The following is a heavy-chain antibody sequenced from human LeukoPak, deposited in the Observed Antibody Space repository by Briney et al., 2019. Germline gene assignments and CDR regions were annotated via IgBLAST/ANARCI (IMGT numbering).Heavy chain of an antibody. V-gene: IGHV3-74*01. Sequence: GGPLRLSCAASGFTFSNDWLRWVRQGPGKGLEWVARINTHVGGANYADSVKGRFTISRDNAKNTLYLQMPSLSAEDTAVYYALAGYYYSYMDVWGKGPTVTVSS. CDR1: GFTFSNDW. J-gene: IGHJ6*03. CDR2: INTHVGGA. D-gene: IGHD3-16*01. CDR3: LAGYYYSYMDV.